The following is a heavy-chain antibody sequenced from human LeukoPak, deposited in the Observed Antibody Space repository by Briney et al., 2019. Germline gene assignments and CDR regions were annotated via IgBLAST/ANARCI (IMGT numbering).Heavy chain of an antibody. CDR1: GYTFTSYG. D-gene: IGHD3-10*01. CDR3: ARYYSNWFDP. J-gene: IGHJ5*02. Sequence: ASVKVSCKASGYTFTSYGISWVRQAPGQGLEWMGWISTYNGNTNYAQKLQGRVTMTTDTSTSPAYMELRSLRYDDTAVYYCARYYSNWFDPWGQGTMVTVSS. V-gene: IGHV1-18*01. CDR2: ISTYNGNT.